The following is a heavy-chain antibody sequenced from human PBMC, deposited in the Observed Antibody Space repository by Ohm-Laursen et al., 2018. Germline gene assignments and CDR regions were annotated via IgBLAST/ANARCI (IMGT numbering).Heavy chain of an antibody. CDR3: ARGYRDGYKIYYFDY. Sequence: SLRLSCAASRFTFSDYYMSWVRQAPGKGLEWVSVIYSGGGTYYTDSVKGRFTISRDNSKNTVYLQMNNLRGEDTAVYYCARGYRDGYKIYYFDYWGQGTLVTVSS. CDR2: IYSGGGT. D-gene: IGHD5-24*01. V-gene: IGHV3-53*01. CDR1: RFTFSDYY. J-gene: IGHJ4*02.